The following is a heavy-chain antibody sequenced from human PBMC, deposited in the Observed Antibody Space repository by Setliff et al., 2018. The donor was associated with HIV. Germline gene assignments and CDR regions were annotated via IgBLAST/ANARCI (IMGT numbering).Heavy chain of an antibody. CDR3: ARGPLLPAATQNAWFDY. V-gene: IGHV4-4*07. CDR1: GGSISSYY. Sequence: SETLSLTCTVSGGSISSYYWSWIRQPAGKGLEWIGHIYTSGSTNYNPSLKSRVTMSVDTSKNQFSLRLSSVTAADTAVYYCARGPLLPAATQNAWFDYWGQGTLVTVSS. J-gene: IGHJ4*02. CDR2: IYTSGST. D-gene: IGHD2-2*01.